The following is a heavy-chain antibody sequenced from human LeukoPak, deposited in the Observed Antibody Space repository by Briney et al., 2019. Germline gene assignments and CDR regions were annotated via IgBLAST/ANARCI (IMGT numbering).Heavy chain of an antibody. CDR3: ARDPNGELSSDY. CDR2: ISSSSSYI. D-gene: IGHD3-16*02. J-gene: IGHJ4*02. V-gene: IGHV3-21*01. CDR1: GFTFSSYS. Sequence: GGSLRLSCAASGFTFSSYSMNWVRQAPGKGLEWVSSISSSSSYIYYADSVKGRFTISRDNAKNSLYLQMNSLRAEDTAVYYCARDPNGELSSDYWGQGTLVTVSS.